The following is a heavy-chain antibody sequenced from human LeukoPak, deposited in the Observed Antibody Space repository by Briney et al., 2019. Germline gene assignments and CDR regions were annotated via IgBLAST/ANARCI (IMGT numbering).Heavy chain of an antibody. CDR3: AKALGDSGSYYKPIGY. D-gene: IGHD3-10*01. V-gene: IGHV4-59*12. CDR1: GFTFSSYE. Sequence: PGGSLRLSCAASGFTFSSYEMNWVRQAPGKGLEWIGNIFYSGSTYYSPSLRSRVTISLDTSRNQFSLKLNSVTAADTAVYYCAKALGDSGSYYKPIGYWGQGTLVTVSS. J-gene: IGHJ4*02. CDR2: IFYSGST.